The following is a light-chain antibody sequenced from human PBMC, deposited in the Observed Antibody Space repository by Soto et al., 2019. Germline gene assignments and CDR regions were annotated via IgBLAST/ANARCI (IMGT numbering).Light chain of an antibody. CDR1: QDIRKY. CDR3: QRYDKPTIT. J-gene: IGKJ5*01. V-gene: IGKV1-33*01. Sequence: KRTQSPGSLAASVGDGVTITCQESQDIRKYVNWYPQTQGKAPKLXIYDASNLETGVPSMFSGSGAGADFTFTISSLQPEYILTDCRQRYDKPTITFGQGTRLEIK. CDR2: DAS.